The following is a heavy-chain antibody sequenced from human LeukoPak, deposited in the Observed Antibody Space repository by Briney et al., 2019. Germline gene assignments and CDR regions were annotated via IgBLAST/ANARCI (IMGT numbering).Heavy chain of an antibody. CDR2: VYPGDSDP. Sequence: GESLKISCKGSGYGFTSHWIGWVRQMPGKGLEWMGIVYPGDSDPRYSPSFQGQVTISADKSISTAYLQWSSLKASDTAMYYCARQGAAAGPDYWGQGTLVTVSS. CDR3: ARQGAAAGPDY. D-gene: IGHD6-13*01. CDR1: GYGFTSHW. J-gene: IGHJ4*02. V-gene: IGHV5-51*01.